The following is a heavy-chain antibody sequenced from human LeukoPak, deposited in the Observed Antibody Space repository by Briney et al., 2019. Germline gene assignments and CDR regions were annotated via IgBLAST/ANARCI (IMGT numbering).Heavy chain of an antibody. V-gene: IGHV4-34*01. D-gene: IGHD4/OR15-4a*01. CDR3: ASMTMSKYYYYYYYMDV. J-gene: IGHJ6*03. CDR2: ITRNGYT. CDR1: GGSFSTYY. Sequence: SETLSLTCAVYGGSFSTYYWSWVRQPPGKGLEWIAEITRNGYTNYNPSLKSRVTISVDTSKNQFSLKLSSVTAADTAVYYCASMTMSKYYYYYYYMDVWGKGTTVTVSS.